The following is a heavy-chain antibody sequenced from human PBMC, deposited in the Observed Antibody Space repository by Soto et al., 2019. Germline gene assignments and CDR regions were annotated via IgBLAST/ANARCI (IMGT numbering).Heavy chain of an antibody. J-gene: IGHJ4*02. Sequence: QITLKESGPTLVKPTQTLTLTCTFSGFSLSTSGVGVGWIRQPPGKALEWLALIYWDDDKRYSPSLKSRLTITKDTSKNQVVLTMTNMDSVDTATYYCARLSSGYPFDYWGQGTLVTVSS. V-gene: IGHV2-5*02. CDR2: IYWDDDK. CDR1: GFSLSTSGVG. CDR3: ARLSSGYPFDY. D-gene: IGHD3-22*01.